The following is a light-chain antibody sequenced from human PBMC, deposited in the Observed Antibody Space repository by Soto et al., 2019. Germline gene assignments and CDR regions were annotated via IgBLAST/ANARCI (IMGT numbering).Light chain of an antibody. CDR1: SSDVGGYNY. Sequence: QSALTQPASVSGSPGQSITISCTGTSSDVGGYNYVSWYQQQPGKAPKLMIFDVSNRPSGVSNRFSGSKSGNTASLTVSGLQAEDEADYYCSSHTISSTLVFGGGTKLTVL. J-gene: IGLJ2*01. CDR3: SSHTISSTLV. CDR2: DVS. V-gene: IGLV2-14*03.